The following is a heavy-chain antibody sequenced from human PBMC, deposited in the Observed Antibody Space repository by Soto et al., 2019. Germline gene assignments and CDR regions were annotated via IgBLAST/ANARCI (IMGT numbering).Heavy chain of an antibody. CDR3: ARVTVTRTYYFDY. Sequence: PSETRSLTCTVSGGSISSGVYYWTWIRQHPGKGLEWIGYIYYSGSTYYNPSLKSRVTISVDTSKNQFSLKLSSVTAADTAVYYCARVTVTRTYYFDYWGQGTLVTVSS. D-gene: IGHD4-17*01. V-gene: IGHV4-31*03. CDR1: GGSISSGVYY. CDR2: IYYSGST. J-gene: IGHJ4*02.